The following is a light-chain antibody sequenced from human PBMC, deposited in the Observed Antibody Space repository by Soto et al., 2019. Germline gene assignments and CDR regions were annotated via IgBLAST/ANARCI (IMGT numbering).Light chain of an antibody. CDR1: QSINTW. J-gene: IGKJ1*01. CDR2: DGS. V-gene: IGKV1-5*03. CDR3: HQYTTYSRT. Sequence: DSQMTQSPSTLSASVGDRITITCRASQSINTWSAWYQQLPGEAPKLLIYDGSTLERGVPSRFSGSGSGTELPLTISRLQPEDFATFYCHQYTTYSRTFCHGTTVEVK.